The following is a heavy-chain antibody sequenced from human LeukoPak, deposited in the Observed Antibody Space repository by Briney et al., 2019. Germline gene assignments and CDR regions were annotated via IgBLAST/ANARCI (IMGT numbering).Heavy chain of an antibody. CDR1: GYTFTSYG. CDR3: ARDLWFGESRGGFDI. J-gene: IGHJ3*02. D-gene: IGHD3-10*01. CDR2: ISAYNGNT. V-gene: IGHV1-18*01. Sequence: ASVKVSCKASGYTFTSYGISWVRQAPGQGLEWMGWISAYNGNTNYAQKLQGRVTMTTDTSTSTAYMELRSLRSDDTAVYYCARDLWFGESRGGFDIWGQGTMATVPS.